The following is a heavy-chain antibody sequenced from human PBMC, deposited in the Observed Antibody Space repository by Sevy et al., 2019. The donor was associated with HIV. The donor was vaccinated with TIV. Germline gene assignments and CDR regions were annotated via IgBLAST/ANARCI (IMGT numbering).Heavy chain of an antibody. J-gene: IGHJ4*02. V-gene: IGHV3-7*01. D-gene: IGHD3-9*01. CDR1: GFDFNHHW. CDR2: IKQDGSET. Sequence: GGSLRLSCAASGFDFNHHWMSWVRQAPQKGLEWVANIKQDGSETYYVDSLEGRFTISRDNDKNSLSLQINDLRAEDTAVYYCARLPTYLQSFNYLLSTYFDSWGQGTLVTVSS. CDR3: ARLPTYLQSFNYLLSTYFDS.